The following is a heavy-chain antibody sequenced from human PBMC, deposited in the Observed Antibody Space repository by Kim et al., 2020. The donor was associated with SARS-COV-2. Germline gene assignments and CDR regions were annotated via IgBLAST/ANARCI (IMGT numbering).Heavy chain of an antibody. V-gene: IGHV3-74*01. J-gene: IGHJ4*02. CDR2: INSDGSST. Sequence: SGIPVSSNWMHWVRQAPGKGLVWVSRINSDGSSTSYADLVKGRFTISRDNAKNMLYLQMNSLSNEDTAVYYCATGFAVRGGSAWGQGTLV. CDR3: ATGFAVRGGSA. D-gene: IGHD3-10*01. CDR1: GIPVSSNW.